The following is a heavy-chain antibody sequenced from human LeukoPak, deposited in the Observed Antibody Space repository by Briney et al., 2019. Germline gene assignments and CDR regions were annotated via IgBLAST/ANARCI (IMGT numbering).Heavy chain of an antibody. D-gene: IGHD3-22*01. J-gene: IGHJ4*02. Sequence: PGGSLRLSCAASGFTFNTYSMSWVRQAPGKGLEWVSGVIGSGKSTFYAESVKGRFTISRDNSRNTLYLQMNSLRVEDTAVYYCTRPHVDGGYYYFQFWGQGTLVTVSS. CDR1: GFTFNTYS. CDR2: VIGSGKST. V-gene: IGHV3-23*01. CDR3: TRPHVDGGYYYFQF.